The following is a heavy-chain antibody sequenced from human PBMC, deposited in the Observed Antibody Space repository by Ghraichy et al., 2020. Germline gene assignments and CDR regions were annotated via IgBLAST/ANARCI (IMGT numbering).Heavy chain of an antibody. CDR3: STERSWVALDH. D-gene: IGHD1-26*01. J-gene: IGHJ4*02. V-gene: IGHV3-15*01. CDR2: IKSNADGGTA. Sequence: GGSLRLSCAASGLTFSNAWMNWVRQAPGKGLEWVGRIKSNADGGTADYAAPVKGRFTISSADTETSLNLQMNSMKTEDGAVYYCSTERSWVALDHWGQGTLVTVSS. CDR1: GLTFSNAW.